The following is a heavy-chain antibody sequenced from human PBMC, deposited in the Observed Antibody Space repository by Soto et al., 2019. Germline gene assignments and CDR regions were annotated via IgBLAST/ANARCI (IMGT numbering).Heavy chain of an antibody. J-gene: IGHJ4*02. CDR3: ATGRGVDRRLE. Sequence: GASVKVSCKVSGYTLTELSMHWVRQAPGKGLEWMGSFDPEDGKRIYAQKFQGRLTLTEDTSTDTSYMELTGLRSEDTAVYYCATGRGVDRRLEWGQGTLVTVSS. CDR1: GYTLTELS. D-gene: IGHD3-10*01. CDR2: FDPEDGKR. V-gene: IGHV1-24*01.